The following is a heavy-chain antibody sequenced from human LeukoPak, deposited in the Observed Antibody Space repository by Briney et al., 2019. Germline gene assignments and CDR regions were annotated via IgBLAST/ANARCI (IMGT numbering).Heavy chain of an antibody. J-gene: IGHJ4*02. CDR2: IYTSGYT. CDR1: GDSISSYY. Sequence: SETLSLTCNVSGDSISSYYWSWLRQPGGKALEWIGRIYTSGYTNYNPSLESRVTVSIDTSKSQFSLKLRSVTAADTAVYYCARVHIVTGNYFDSWGLGALVTVSS. V-gene: IGHV4-4*07. D-gene: IGHD2-21*01. CDR3: ARVHIVTGNYFDS.